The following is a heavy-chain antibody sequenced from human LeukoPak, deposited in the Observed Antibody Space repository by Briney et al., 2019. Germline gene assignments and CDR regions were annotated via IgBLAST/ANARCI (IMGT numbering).Heavy chain of an antibody. CDR1: GYTFTGYY. CDR2: INPNIGGT. J-gene: IGHJ4*02. CDR3: AREDYDSSGFDY. V-gene: IGHV1-2*02. Sequence: ASVKVSCKASGYTFTGYYRHWVRQGTGQALEWRGWINPNIGGTNYAQKFQGRVTMTRDTSIRTAYMELSRLRSDDTAVYYCAREDYDSSGFDYWGQGTLVTVSS. D-gene: IGHD3-22*01.